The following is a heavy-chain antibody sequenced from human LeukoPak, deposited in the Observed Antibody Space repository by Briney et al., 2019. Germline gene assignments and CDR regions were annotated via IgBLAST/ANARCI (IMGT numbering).Heavy chain of an antibody. D-gene: IGHD5-12*01. CDR2: IYYSGST. CDR1: GGSFSGYY. V-gene: IGHV4-59*01. J-gene: IGHJ4*02. Sequence: SETLSLTCAVYGGSFSGYYWSWIRQPPGKGLEWIGYIYYSGSTNYNPSLKSRVTISVDTSKNQFSLKLSSVTAADTAVYYCARHIVATIFDYWGQGTLVTVSS. CDR3: ARHIVATIFDY.